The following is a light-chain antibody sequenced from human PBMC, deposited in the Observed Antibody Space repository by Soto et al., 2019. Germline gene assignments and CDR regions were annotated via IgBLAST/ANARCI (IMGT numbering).Light chain of an antibody. V-gene: IGKV2-28*01. CDR2: LGS. J-gene: IGKJ1*01. Sequence: DIVMTQSPLSLPVTPGEPASISCRSSQSLLHSNGYNYLDWYLQKPGQSPQLLIYLGSNRASRVPDRFSGRGAGTDFTLKISRVEAEDVGVYCCMQTIQSWTFGQGTKVDIK. CDR3: MQTIQSWT. CDR1: QSLLHSNGYNY.